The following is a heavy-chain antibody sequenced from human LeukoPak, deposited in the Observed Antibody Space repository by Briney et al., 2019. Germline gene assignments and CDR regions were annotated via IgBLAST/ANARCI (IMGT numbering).Heavy chain of an antibody. CDR1: GFTFSSYS. CDR3: ARDVTGATNAFDI. CDR2: ISSSSSYI. Sequence: PGGSLRLSCAASGFTFSSYSMNWVRQAPGKGLEWVSSISSSSSYIYYADSVKGRFTISRGNAKNSLYLQMNSLRAEDTAVYYCARDVTGATNAFDIWGQGTMVTVSS. V-gene: IGHV3-21*01. D-gene: IGHD1-26*01. J-gene: IGHJ3*02.